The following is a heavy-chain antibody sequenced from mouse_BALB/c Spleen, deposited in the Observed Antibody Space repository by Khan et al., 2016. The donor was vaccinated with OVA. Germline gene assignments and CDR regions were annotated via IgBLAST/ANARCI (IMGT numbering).Heavy chain of an antibody. D-gene: IGHD2-1*01. J-gene: IGHJ3*01. CDR3: ARSGYGNPFAY. Sequence: QVQLQQPGAELVKPGASVKISCKASGYTFTSYYLYWVKQRPGQGLEWIGGINPNNGVSHFNEKFKNKATLTVDSSSSTAYMQLNSLSSEDSAVYYGARSGYGNPFAYWGQGTLVTVSA. CDR1: GYTFTSYY. CDR2: INPNNGVS. V-gene: IGHV1S81*02.